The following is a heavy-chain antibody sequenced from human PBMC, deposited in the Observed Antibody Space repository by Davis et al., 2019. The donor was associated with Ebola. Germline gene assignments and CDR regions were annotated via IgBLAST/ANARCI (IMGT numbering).Heavy chain of an antibody. CDR2: ISYDGSNK. CDR3: ARDPPTSGWPSWVFDY. CDR1: GFTFSSYA. V-gene: IGHV3-30-3*01. Sequence: PGGSLRLSCAASGFTFSSYAMHWARQAPGKGLEWVAVISYDGSNKYYADSVKGRFTISRDNSKNTLYLQMNSLRAEDTAVYYCARDPPTSGWPSWVFDYWGQGTLVTVSS. J-gene: IGHJ4*02. D-gene: IGHD6-19*01.